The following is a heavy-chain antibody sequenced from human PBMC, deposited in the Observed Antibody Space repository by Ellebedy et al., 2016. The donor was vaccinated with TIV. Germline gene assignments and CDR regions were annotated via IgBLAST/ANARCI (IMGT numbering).Heavy chain of an antibody. CDR2: MYYSGST. Sequence: SETLSLXXTVSGGSISSYYWSWIRQPPGKGLEWIGYMYYSGSTNYNPSLKSRVTMSVDTSKNQFSLKLSSVTAADTAVYYCARSDYGAQFDYWGQGTLVTVSS. D-gene: IGHD4-17*01. CDR1: GGSISSYY. CDR3: ARSDYGAQFDY. V-gene: IGHV4-59*08. J-gene: IGHJ4*02.